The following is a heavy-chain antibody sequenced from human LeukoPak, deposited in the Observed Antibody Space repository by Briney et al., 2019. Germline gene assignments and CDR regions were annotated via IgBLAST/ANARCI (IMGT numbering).Heavy chain of an antibody. CDR1: GYTFTSYA. D-gene: IGHD4-17*01. J-gene: IGHJ4*02. CDR3: ARGGSTVTQTPFDY. Sequence: GASVKVSCKASGYTFTSYAMNWVRQAPGQGLEWRGWISAYNGNTNYAQKLQGRVTMTTDTSTSTAYMELRSLRSDDTAVYYCARGGSTVTQTPFDYWGQGTLVTVSS. V-gene: IGHV1-18*01. CDR2: ISAYNGNT.